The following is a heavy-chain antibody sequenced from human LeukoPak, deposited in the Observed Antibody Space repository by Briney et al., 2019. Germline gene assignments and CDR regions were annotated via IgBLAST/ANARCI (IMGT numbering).Heavy chain of an antibody. CDR3: ARVYRQLVRAPFDY. D-gene: IGHD6-13*01. Sequence: PSETLSLTCTVSGGYISSSSYYWGWIRQPPGKGLEWIGSIYYSGSTYYNPSLKSRVTISVDTSKNQFSLKLSSVTAADTAVYYCARVYRQLVRAPFDYWGQGTLVTVSS. CDR2: IYYSGST. V-gene: IGHV4-39*01. J-gene: IGHJ4*02. CDR1: GGYISSSSYY.